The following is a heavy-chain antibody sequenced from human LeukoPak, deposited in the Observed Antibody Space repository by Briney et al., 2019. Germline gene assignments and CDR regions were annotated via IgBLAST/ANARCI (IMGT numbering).Heavy chain of an antibody. V-gene: IGHV3-53*01. CDR3: ARAIEYSSSSPVFDY. CDR2: IYSGGST. J-gene: IGHJ4*02. CDR1: GFTVSSNY. D-gene: IGHD6-6*01. Sequence: PGGSLLLSCAASGFTVSSNYMSCVRQAPGKGLEWVSVIYSGGSTYYADSVKGRFTISRDNSKNTLYLQMNSLRAEDTAVYYCARAIEYSSSSPVFDYWGQGTLVTVSS.